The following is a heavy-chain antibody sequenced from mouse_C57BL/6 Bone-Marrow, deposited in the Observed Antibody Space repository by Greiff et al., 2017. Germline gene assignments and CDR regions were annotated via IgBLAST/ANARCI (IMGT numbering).Heavy chain of an antibody. CDR2: IYPGSGNT. Sequence: VQLVESGPELVKPGASVKISCKASGYSFTSYYIHWVKQRPGQGLEWIGWIYPGSGNTKYNEKFKGKATLTADTSSSTAYMQLSSLTSEDSAVYYCARTVRQDYWGQGTTLTVSS. V-gene: IGHV1-66*01. CDR1: GYSFTSYY. D-gene: IGHD2-14*01. CDR3: ARTVRQDY. J-gene: IGHJ2*01.